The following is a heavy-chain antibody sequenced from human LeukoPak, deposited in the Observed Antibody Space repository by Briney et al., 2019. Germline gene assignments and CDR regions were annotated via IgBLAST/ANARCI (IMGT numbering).Heavy chain of an antibody. D-gene: IGHD3-3*01. Sequence: GGSLRLSCAASGFTFSSYAMHWVRQAPGKGLEWVAVISYDGSNKYYADSVKGRFTISRDNSKNTLYLQMNSLRAEDTAVYYCARGVVRDFWSGYPSKATYGMDVWGQGTTVTVS. CDR2: ISYDGSNK. CDR3: ARGVVRDFWSGYPSKATYGMDV. V-gene: IGHV3-30-3*01. J-gene: IGHJ6*02. CDR1: GFTFSSYA.